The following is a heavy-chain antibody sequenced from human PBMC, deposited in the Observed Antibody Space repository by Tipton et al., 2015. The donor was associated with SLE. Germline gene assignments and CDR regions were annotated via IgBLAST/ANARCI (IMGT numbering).Heavy chain of an antibody. CDR2: IYYSGRT. Sequence: TLSLTCTVSGGSISSYYWSWIRQPPGKGLEWIGYIYYSGRTDYNPSLRSRVTISRDTSKNQFSLNVNSVTAADTAVYYCARQHSGGATDTWGQGTLVTVSS. CDR3: ARQHSGGATDT. V-gene: IGHV4-59*12. J-gene: IGHJ5*02. CDR1: GGSISSYY. D-gene: IGHD1-26*01.